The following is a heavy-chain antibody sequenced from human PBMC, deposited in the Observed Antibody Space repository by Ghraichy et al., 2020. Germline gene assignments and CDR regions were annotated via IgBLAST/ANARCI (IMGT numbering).Heavy chain of an antibody. Sequence: LETLSLTCAVYGGSFSDHYWSWIRQPPGKGLEWIGEINHSGSTNYNPSLKSRVTISVDTSKNQFSLKLTSVTAADTALYYCARGGYGSPAYNYYGMDVWGQGTTVTVSS. D-gene: IGHD4-17*01. CDR3: ARGGYGSPAYNYYGMDV. CDR1: GGSFSDHY. J-gene: IGHJ6*02. CDR2: INHSGST. V-gene: IGHV4-34*01.